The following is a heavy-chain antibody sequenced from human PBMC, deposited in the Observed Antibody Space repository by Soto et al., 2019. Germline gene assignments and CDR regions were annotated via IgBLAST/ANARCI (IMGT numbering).Heavy chain of an antibody. CDR2: INAGNGNT. CDR3: AGDMVRGVIFAFDI. D-gene: IGHD3-10*01. V-gene: IGHV1-3*01. CDR1: GYTFTSYA. J-gene: IGHJ3*02. Sequence: QVQLVQSGAEVKKPGASVKVSCKASGYTFTSYAMHWVRQAPGQRLEWMGWINAGNGNTKYSQKFQGRVTITRDTSASTAYMELSSLRSEDTAVYYCAGDMVRGVIFAFDIWGQGTMVTVSS.